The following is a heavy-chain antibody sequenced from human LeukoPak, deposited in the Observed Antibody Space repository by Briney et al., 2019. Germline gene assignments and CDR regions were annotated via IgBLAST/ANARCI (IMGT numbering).Heavy chain of an antibody. CDR1: GGTFSSYA. CDR3: AREREFGGVIADY. D-gene: IGHD3-16*01. CDR2: INPNSGGT. J-gene: IGHJ4*02. V-gene: IGHV1-2*06. Sequence: ASVKVSCKASGGTFSSYAISWVRQAPGQGLEWMGRINPNSGGTNYAQKFQGRVTMTRDTSISTAYMELSRLRSDDTAVYYCAREREFGGVIADYWGQGTLVTVSS.